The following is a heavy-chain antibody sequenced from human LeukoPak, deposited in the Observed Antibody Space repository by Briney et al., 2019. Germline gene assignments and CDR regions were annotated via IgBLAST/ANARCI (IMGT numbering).Heavy chain of an antibody. CDR2: IKSKTDGGTT. J-gene: IGHJ4*02. D-gene: IGHD3-9*01. V-gene: IGHV3-15*01. CDR3: TTDRERYFDWSSPYYFDY. Sequence: GGSLRLPCAASGFTFSNAWMSWVRQAPGKGLEWVGRIKSKTDGGTTDYAAPVKGRFTISRDDSKNTLYLRMNSLKTEDTAVYYCTTDRERYFDWSSPYYFDYWGQGTLVTVSS. CDR1: GFTFSNAW.